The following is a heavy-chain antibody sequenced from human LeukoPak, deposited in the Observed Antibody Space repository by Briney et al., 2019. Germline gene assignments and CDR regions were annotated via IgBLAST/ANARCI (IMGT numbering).Heavy chain of an antibody. J-gene: IGHJ4*02. CDR2: IDSTGAYT. CDR3: GVFSSLDY. V-gene: IGHV3-23*01. CDR1: GFIFSNYA. D-gene: IGHD2-2*01. Sequence: GGSLRLSCAASGFIFSNYAMSWVRQAPGEGLEWVSAIDSTGAYTWYADSVKGRFTISKDSSKTILYLQMNSLRAEDAAVYFCGVFSSLDYWGQGALVTVSS.